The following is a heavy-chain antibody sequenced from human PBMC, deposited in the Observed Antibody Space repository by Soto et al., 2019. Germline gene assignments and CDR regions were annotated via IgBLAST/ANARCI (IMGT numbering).Heavy chain of an antibody. CDR3: VNFISGRPS. Sequence: EVHLVESGGGLVQPGGSLRLSCAVSGFTFSDHYMDWVRQAPGKGLEWVGCTKHKAERFATEYAASVKGRFAISRDDSKYSLYLQMDSLRTEDTAVYYCVNFISGRPSWGQGTLVTVSS. J-gene: IGHJ4*02. V-gene: IGHV3-72*01. D-gene: IGHD1-20*01. CDR2: TKHKAERFAT. CDR1: GFTFSDHY.